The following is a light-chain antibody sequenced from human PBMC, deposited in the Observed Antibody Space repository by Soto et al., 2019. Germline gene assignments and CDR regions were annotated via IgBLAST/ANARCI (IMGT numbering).Light chain of an antibody. J-gene: IGKJ4*01. Sequence: EIVLTQSPGTLSLSPGERATLSCRASQSVTSSYLAWYQQKPGQAPRLLISGASSRAPGIPDRFSGSGSGTDFTLTISRLEPEDFAVYYCQQYSTSRLTFGGGTKVEIK. CDR3: QQYSTSRLT. V-gene: IGKV3-20*01. CDR2: GAS. CDR1: QSVTSSY.